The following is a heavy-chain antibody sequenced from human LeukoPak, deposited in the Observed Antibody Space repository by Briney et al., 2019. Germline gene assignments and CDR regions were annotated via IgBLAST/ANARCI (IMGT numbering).Heavy chain of an antibody. Sequence: GGSLRLSCAASGFTVSINYMSWVRQAPGKGLQWVSVIYSGGSTYYADSVKGRFTISRDNSKNTLYLQMNSLRAEDTAVYYCARDYGDLPARVPYFDYWGQGTLVTVSS. CDR1: GFTVSINY. J-gene: IGHJ4*02. V-gene: IGHV3-66*01. CDR2: IYSGGST. CDR3: ARDYGDLPARVPYFDY. D-gene: IGHD4-17*01.